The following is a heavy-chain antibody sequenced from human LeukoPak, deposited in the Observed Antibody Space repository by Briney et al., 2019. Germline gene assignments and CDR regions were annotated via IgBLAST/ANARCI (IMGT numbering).Heavy chain of an antibody. J-gene: IGHJ4*02. CDR3: AKDYDIVTGYTGDYFDY. D-gene: IGHD3-9*01. CDR1: GFTFSSYA. Sequence: GGSLRLSCAASGFTFSSYAMRWDRPAPGKGLGWVLAISGSGGSTYYADSGKGRFTISRDNSKNTLYLQMNSLRAEDTAVYYCAKDYDIVTGYTGDYFDYWGQGTLVTVSS. V-gene: IGHV3-23*01. CDR2: ISGSGGST.